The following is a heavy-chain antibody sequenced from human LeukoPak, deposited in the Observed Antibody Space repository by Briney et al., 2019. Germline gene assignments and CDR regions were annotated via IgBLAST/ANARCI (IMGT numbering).Heavy chain of an antibody. CDR1: GFTFSSYW. D-gene: IGHD3-3*01. V-gene: IGHV3-7*01. J-gene: IGHJ6*03. CDR2: IKQDGSEK. Sequence: PGGSLRLSCAASGFTFSSYWMSWVRQAPGKGLEWVANIKQDGSEKYYVDSVKGRFTISRDNAKNSLYLQMNSLRAEDTAVYYCARGIYDFWSGYDYYYYYYMDVWGKGTTVTVSS. CDR3: ARGIYDFWSGYDYYYYYYMDV.